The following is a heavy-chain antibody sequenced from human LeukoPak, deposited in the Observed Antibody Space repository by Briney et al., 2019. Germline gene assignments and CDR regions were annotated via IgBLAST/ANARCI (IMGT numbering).Heavy chain of an antibody. V-gene: IGHV3-23*01. CDR2: ISASDGRT. J-gene: IGHJ4*02. Sequence: PGGSLRLSCAASGFTFDTSVMGWVRQAPGRGLEWVSDISASDGRTFYADSVKGRFTISRDNSKDTLYLQMNSLRAEDTALYYCAKTWGYTSSGIAHWGQGTLVTVSS. CDR3: AKTWGYTSSGIAH. CDR1: GFTFDTSV. D-gene: IGHD6-13*01.